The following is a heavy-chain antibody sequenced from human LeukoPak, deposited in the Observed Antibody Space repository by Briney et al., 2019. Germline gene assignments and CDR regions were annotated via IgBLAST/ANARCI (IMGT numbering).Heavy chain of an antibody. CDR2: IYYTGST. Sequence: SETLSLTCTVSGGSISSSSYYWGWIRQPPGKGLEWMGSIYYTGSTYYNPSLKRRVTMSVDTSKNQFSLKLSSVTAADTAVYYCARGTTTTVVAATFGYWGQGTLVTVSS. V-gene: IGHV4-39*07. D-gene: IGHD2-15*01. CDR1: GGSISSSSYY. CDR3: ARGTTTTVVAATFGY. J-gene: IGHJ4*02.